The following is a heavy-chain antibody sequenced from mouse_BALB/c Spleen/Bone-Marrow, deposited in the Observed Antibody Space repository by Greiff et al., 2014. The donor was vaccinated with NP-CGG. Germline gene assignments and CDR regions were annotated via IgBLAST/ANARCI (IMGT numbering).Heavy chain of an antibody. D-gene: IGHD2-14*01. CDR3: ARYRLGTYFDY. V-gene: IGHV14-3*02. Sequence: VHVKQSGAELVKPGASVKLSCTASGFNIKDTYIHWVKQRPEQGLEWIGRIDPANGNTKYDPKFQGKATITADTSSNTAYLQLSSLTSEDTAVYYCARYRLGTYFDYWGQGTTLTVSS. CDR2: IDPANGNT. CDR1: GFNIKDTY. J-gene: IGHJ2*01.